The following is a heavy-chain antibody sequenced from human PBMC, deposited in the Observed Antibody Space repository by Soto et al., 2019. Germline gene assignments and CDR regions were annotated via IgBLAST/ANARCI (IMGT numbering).Heavy chain of an antibody. V-gene: IGHV3-30*18. Sequence: QVQLVESGGGVVQPGRSLRLSCAASGFTFSSYGMHWVRQAPGKGLEWVAVISYDGSNKYYADSVKGRFTISRDSSKSTLYLQMNSLRAEDTGVYYCAKAEGPPHYYDSSGQAYYQYYGMDVWGQGTTVTVSS. CDR2: ISYDGSNK. CDR1: GFTFSSYG. CDR3: AKAEGPPHYYDSSGQAYYQYYGMDV. J-gene: IGHJ6*02. D-gene: IGHD3-22*01.